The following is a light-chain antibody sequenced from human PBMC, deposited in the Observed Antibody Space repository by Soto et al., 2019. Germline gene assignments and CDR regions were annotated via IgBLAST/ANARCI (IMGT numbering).Light chain of an antibody. CDR3: CSYAGSRIFV. Sequence: QSALTQPASVSGSPGQSITISCTGTSSDVGSYKFVSWYHQHPGKAPKVLIYEVSKRPSGVFNRFSGSKSGNTASLTISGLQAEDEADYYCCSYAGSRIFVFGTGTKSPS. CDR1: SSDVGSYKF. J-gene: IGLJ1*01. V-gene: IGLV2-23*02. CDR2: EVS.